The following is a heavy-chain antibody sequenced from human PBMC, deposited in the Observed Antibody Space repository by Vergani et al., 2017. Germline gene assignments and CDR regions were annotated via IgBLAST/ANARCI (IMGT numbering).Heavy chain of an antibody. CDR2: ISYDGSNK. CDR1: GFTFSSYA. D-gene: IGHD6-13*01. J-gene: IGHJ4*02. V-gene: IGHV3-30-3*01. Sequence: VQLVESGGVVVQPGGSLRLSYAASGFTFSSYAMHWVRQAPGKGLEWVAVISYDGSNKYYADSVKGRFTISRDNSKNTLYLQMNSLRAEDTAVYYCARGSSSWYGKFDYWGQGTLVTVSS. CDR3: ARGSSSWYGKFDY.